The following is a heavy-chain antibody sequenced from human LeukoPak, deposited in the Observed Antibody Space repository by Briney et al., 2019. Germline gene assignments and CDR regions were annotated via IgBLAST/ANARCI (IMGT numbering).Heavy chain of an antibody. Sequence: PGASVKVSCKASGYTFTSYDINWVRQATGQGLEWMGWMNPNSGNTGYAQKFQGRVTMTRNTSISTAYMELSSLRSEDTAVYYCARGPSSGWFYYYYYMDVWGKGTTVTISS. J-gene: IGHJ6*03. CDR2: MNPNSGNT. CDR1: GYTFTSYD. V-gene: IGHV1-8*01. CDR3: ARGPSSGWFYYYYYMDV. D-gene: IGHD6-19*01.